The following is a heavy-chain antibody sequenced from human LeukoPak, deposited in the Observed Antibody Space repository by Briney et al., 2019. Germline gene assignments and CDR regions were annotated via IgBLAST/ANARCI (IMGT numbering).Heavy chain of an antibody. J-gene: IGHJ4*02. D-gene: IGHD3-10*01. CDR2: TSGSGGST. Sequence: PGGSLRLSCAASGFTFSSYAMSWVRQAPGKGLEWVSGTSGSGGSTYYADSVKGRFTISRDNSKNTLYLQMNSLRAEDTAVYYCAKDYYGSGSYRHFDQWGQGTLVTVSS. CDR1: GFTFSSYA. CDR3: AKDYYGSGSYRHFDQ. V-gene: IGHV3-23*01.